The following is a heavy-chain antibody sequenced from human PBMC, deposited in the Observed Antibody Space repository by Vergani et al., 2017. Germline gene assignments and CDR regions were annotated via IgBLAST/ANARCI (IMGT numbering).Heavy chain of an antibody. D-gene: IGHD6-19*01. V-gene: IGHV4-39*01. CDR1: GYSIRSSNYY. Sequence: QLQLQESGPGLVKPSATLSLTCSVSGYSIRSSNYYWGWIRQPPGKGLEWFASIYYSGSTYYNPSLKSRVTISVDTSKNQFSLKLSCVTAADTAVYFCARHSTVEWLVKLGGMDPWGQGILVTVSS. J-gene: IGHJ5*02. CDR3: ARHSTVEWLVKLGGMDP. CDR2: IYYSGST.